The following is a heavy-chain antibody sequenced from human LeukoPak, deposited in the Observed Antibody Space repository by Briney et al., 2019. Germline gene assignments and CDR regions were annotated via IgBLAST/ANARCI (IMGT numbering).Heavy chain of an antibody. J-gene: IGHJ4*02. D-gene: IGHD1-26*01. CDR2: VNTDESRT. V-gene: IGHV3-74*01. CDR1: GFTFSNYL. Sequence: PGGSLRLSCVASGFTFSNYLMHWVRQAPGKGLVGVSCVNTDESRTNYADSVKGRFTISRDNAKNTVYLQMNSLRAEETAVYYCARGASGSYYVDYWGKGILVTVSS. CDR3: ARGASGSYYVDY.